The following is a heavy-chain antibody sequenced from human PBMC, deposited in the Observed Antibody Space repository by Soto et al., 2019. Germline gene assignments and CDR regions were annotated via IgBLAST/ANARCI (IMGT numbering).Heavy chain of an antibody. J-gene: IGHJ1*01. V-gene: IGHV1-69*01. CDR1: GGTFSSYA. D-gene: IGHD3-22*01. CDR3: ASGHYYDSTGYYPAEYLQH. CDR2: IIPFFDTA. Sequence: QVQLVQSGAEVKKPGSSVKVSCKASGGTFSSYAISWVRQAPGQGLEWMAGIIPFFDTANYAPKFQSRVTISADESTSTAYMELNSLRFEDTAVYYCASGHYYDSTGYYPAEYLQHWGQGTLVTVSS.